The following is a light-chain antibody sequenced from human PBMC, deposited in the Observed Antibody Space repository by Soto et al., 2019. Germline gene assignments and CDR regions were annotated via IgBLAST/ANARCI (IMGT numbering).Light chain of an antibody. CDR2: DVN. CDR3: SSFAGNSYSLVA. J-gene: IGLJ2*01. V-gene: IGLV2-8*01. Sequence: QSVLTQPPSASGSPGQSVTISCTGTSSDIGGYIYVSWYQQHPGKAPKLMIYDVNTRPSDVPDRFSGSKSGNTASLTVSGLQADDEAYYYCSSFAGNSYSLVAFGGGTKLTVL. CDR1: SSDIGGYIY.